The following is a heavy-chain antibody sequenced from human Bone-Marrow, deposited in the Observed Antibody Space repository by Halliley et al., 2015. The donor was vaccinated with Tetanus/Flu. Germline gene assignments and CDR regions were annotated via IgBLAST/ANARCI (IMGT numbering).Heavy chain of an antibody. D-gene: IGHD1-26*01. CDR2: TYYTSQWIH. V-gene: IGHV6-1*01. Sequence: LRLSCVVSGDSVSSNSAAWGWIRQSPSRGLEWLARTYYTSQWIHDYEDSVKSRINVNADTSKNQISLQLTSVTPEDTAMHFCAGSRHSTNGALTGNAFHIWGQGTMVTVSS. CDR1: GDSVSSNSAA. CDR3: AGSRHSTNGALTGNAFHI. J-gene: IGHJ3*02.